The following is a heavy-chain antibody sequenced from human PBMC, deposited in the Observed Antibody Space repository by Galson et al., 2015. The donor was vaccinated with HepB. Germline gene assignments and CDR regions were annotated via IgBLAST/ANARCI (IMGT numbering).Heavy chain of an antibody. CDR3: ARDYDIVVVVAASYYFDY. CDR1: GYTFTSYA. V-gene: IGHV1-3*01. CDR2: INAGNGNT. D-gene: IGHD2-15*01. J-gene: IGHJ4*02. Sequence: SVKVSCKASGYTFTSYAMHWVRQAPGQRLEWMGWINAGNGNTKYSQKFQGRVTITRDTSASTAYMELSSLRAEDTAVYYCARDYDIVVVVAASYYFDYWGQGTLVTVSS.